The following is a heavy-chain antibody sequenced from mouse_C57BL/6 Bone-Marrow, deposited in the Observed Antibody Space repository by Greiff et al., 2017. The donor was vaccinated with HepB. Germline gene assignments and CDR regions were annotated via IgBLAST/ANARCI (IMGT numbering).Heavy chain of an antibody. CDR3: ARRLSMDY. Sequence: EVQLVESGGGLVKPGGSLKLSCAASGFTFSSYTMSWVRQTPEKRLEWVATISGGGGNTYYPDSVKGRFTISRDTAKNTLYLQMSSLRSEDTALYYCARRLSMDYWGQGTSVTVFS. CDR1: GFTFSSYT. CDR2: ISGGGGNT. V-gene: IGHV5-9*01. J-gene: IGHJ4*01.